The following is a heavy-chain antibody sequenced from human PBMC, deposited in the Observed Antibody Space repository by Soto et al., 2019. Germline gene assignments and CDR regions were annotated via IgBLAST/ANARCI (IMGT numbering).Heavy chain of an antibody. D-gene: IGHD5-12*01. V-gene: IGHV3-21*01. CDR3: AREDDSGYDY. Sequence: GGSLRLSCAAPGFTFSSYSMNWVRQAPGKGLEWVSSISSSSSYIYYADSVKGRFTISRDNAKNSLYLQMNSLRAEDTAVYYCAREDDSGYDYWGQGTLVTVSS. CDR2: ISSSSSYI. CDR1: GFTFSSYS. J-gene: IGHJ4*02.